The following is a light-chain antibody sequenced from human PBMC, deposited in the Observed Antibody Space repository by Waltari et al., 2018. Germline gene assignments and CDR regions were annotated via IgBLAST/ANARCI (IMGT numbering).Light chain of an antibody. Sequence: DIVLTQSPGTLSLSPGERATLSCRASQSLSSSYLAWYHQKPGQAPRLLIYGASSRATGIPDRFSGSGSGTDFTLTITSLEPEDFAGYSCQQYGSSPPTFGQGTKLEIK. V-gene: IGKV3-20*01. CDR2: GAS. J-gene: IGKJ2*01. CDR1: QSLSSSY. CDR3: QQYGSSPPT.